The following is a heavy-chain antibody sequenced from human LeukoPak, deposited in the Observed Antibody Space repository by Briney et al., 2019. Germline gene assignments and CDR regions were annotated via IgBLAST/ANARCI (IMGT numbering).Heavy chain of an antibody. CDR1: GFAFSSYI. D-gene: IGHD3-22*01. CDR3: ARYVHSSGYFDY. CDR2: ISSSSSYI. J-gene: IGHJ4*02. V-gene: IGHV3-21*01. Sequence: GGSLRLSCAASGFAFSSYIMNWVRQAPGKGLEWVSSISSSSSYIYYADSVKGRFTISRDNAKNSLYLQMNSLRAEDTAVYYCARYVHSSGYFDYWGQGTLVTVSS.